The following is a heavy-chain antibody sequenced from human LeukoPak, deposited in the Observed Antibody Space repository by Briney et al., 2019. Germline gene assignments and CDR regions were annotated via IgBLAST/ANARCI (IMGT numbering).Heavy chain of an antibody. V-gene: IGHV3-21*01. CDR3: ARDLEDWYFDL. J-gene: IGHJ2*01. CDR2: ISSSSSYI. CDR1: GFTFSSYS. Sequence: PGGSLRLSCAASGFTFSSYSMNWVRQAPGKGLEWVSSISSSSSYIYYADSVKGRFTISRDNAKNSLYPQMNSLRAEDTAVYYCARDLEDWYFDLWGRGTLVTVSS. D-gene: IGHD5-24*01.